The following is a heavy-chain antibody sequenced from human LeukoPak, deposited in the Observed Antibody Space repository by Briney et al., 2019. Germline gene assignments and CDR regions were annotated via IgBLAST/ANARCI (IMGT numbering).Heavy chain of an antibody. CDR1: GFTFSNYA. D-gene: IGHD7-27*01. Sequence: PGGSLRLSCTASGFTFSNYAMYWVRQAPGKGLEWVSTISYSGANTYYADSVKGRFTISRDNSKNTLSLQMNSLRVEDTAVYYCARDLAWGAFDYWGQGTLVTVSS. V-gene: IGHV3-23*01. J-gene: IGHJ4*02. CDR3: ARDLAWGAFDY. CDR2: ISYSGANT.